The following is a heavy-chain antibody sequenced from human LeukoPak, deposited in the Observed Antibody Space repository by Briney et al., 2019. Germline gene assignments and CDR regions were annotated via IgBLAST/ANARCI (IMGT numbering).Heavy chain of an antibody. D-gene: IGHD2-15*01. CDR3: AREGEWWIKYFDC. CDR2: INHSGST. V-gene: IGHV4-38-2*02. J-gene: IGHJ4*02. Sequence: PSETLSLTCTVSGYSISSGYYWSWIRQPPGKGLEWIGEINHSGSTNYNPSLKSRVTISVDTSKNQFSLKLSSVTAAYTAVYYCAREGEWWIKYFDCWGQGTLVTVSS. CDR1: GYSISSGYY.